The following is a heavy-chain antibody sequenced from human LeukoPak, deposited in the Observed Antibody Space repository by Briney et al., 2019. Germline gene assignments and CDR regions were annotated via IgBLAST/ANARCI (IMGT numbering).Heavy chain of an antibody. V-gene: IGHV4-59*08. Sequence: SETLSLICIVSGGSISRYYWSWIRQPPGKGLEWIGYIYSSGSTDYNPSLKSPVSISLDTSNHQFSLKLTSVTAADTAVYYCARHVGIHLWSLYFDYWGQGSLVTVSS. D-gene: IGHD5-18*01. CDR2: IYSSGST. J-gene: IGHJ4*02. CDR3: ARHVGIHLWSLYFDY. CDR1: GGSISRYY.